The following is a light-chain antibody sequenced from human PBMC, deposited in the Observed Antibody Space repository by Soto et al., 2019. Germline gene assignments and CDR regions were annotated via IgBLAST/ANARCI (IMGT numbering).Light chain of an antibody. Sequence: DIQMTPSPSTLSASVGDRVTITCRASQSIRSWLACYQQKPGKAPKLLIYDASSLESGVPSRFSGSGSGTEFTLTISSLQPDDFATYYCQQYNSYSTFGQGTKVDIK. V-gene: IGKV1-5*01. CDR3: QQYNSYST. CDR1: QSIRSW. J-gene: IGKJ1*01. CDR2: DAS.